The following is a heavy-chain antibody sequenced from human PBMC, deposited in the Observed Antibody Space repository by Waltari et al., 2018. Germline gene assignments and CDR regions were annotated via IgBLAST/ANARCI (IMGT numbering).Heavy chain of an antibody. CDR2: VNPNTCAT. Sequence: QVQLVQSGAAVLKPGASVKVSCQASGYTFINYEINWVRQAGGQGLEVMGGVNPNTCATAYALKFQGRITRTWDTSISTAYMELTNLRSDDTAVLYCARGRDVFANFDYNWFDPWGQGTLVTVSS. CDR3: ARGRDVFANFDYNWFDP. CDR1: GYTFINYE. J-gene: IGHJ5*02. D-gene: IGHD2-21*01. V-gene: IGHV1-8*02.